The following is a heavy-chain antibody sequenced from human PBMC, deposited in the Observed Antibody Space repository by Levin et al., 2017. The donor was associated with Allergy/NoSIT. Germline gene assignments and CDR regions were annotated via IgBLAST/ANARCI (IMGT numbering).Heavy chain of an antibody. Sequence: PSETLSLTCTVSGGSISSYYWSWIRQPPGKGLEWIGYIYYSGSTNYNPSLKSRVTISVDTSKNQFSLKLSSVTAADTAVYYCARQGDNWKHDYWGQGTLVTVSS. CDR1: GGSISSYY. CDR3: ARQGDNWKHDY. V-gene: IGHV4-59*08. J-gene: IGHJ4*02. CDR2: IYYSGST. D-gene: IGHD1-20*01.